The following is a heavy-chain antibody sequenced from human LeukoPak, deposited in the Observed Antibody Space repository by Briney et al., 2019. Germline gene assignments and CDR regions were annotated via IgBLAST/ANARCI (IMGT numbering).Heavy chain of an antibody. Sequence: QSGGSLRLSSAASGFTFSSYTMSWVRQAPGKGLEWVSTITTSDGNTYYADSVKGRFTVSRDNSKNTLFLQMNSLRAEDTAVYYCAKDGGLWVSAHWGDSWGRGTLVTVSS. V-gene: IGHV3-23*01. CDR3: AKDGGLWVSAHWGDS. J-gene: IGHJ4*02. CDR1: GFTFSSYT. D-gene: IGHD7-27*01. CDR2: ITTSDGNT.